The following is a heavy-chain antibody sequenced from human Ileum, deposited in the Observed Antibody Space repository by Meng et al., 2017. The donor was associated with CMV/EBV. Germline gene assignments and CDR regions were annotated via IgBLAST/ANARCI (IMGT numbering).Heavy chain of an antibody. CDR1: GYTFTGYY. CDR2: INPNSGGT. J-gene: IGHJ4*02. D-gene: IGHD6-19*01. V-gene: IGHV1-2*02. CDR3: ARGSEYRTGWITEGYFGS. Sequence: ASVKVSCKASGYTFTGYYMHWVRQAPGQGLEWMGWINPNSGGTNYAQKFQGRVTMTRDTSISTAYMELSRLRSDDTAVYYCARGSEYRTGWITEGYFGSWGQGTLVTVSS.